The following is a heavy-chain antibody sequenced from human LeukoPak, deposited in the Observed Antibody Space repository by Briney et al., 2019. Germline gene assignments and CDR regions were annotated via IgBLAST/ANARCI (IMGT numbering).Heavy chain of an antibody. CDR1: GFTFSSYA. Sequence: PGGSLRLSCAASGFTFSSYAMHWVRQAPGKGLEWVAVISYDGSNKYYADSVKGRFAISRDNSKNTLYLQMNSLRAEDTAVYYCARDPRASGSYPGNYWGQGTLVTVSS. V-gene: IGHV3-30*09. D-gene: IGHD1-26*01. CDR2: ISYDGSNK. CDR3: ARDPRASGSYPGNY. J-gene: IGHJ4*02.